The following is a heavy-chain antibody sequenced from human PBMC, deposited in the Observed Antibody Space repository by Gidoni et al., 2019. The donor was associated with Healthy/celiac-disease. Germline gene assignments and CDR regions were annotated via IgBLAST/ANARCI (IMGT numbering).Heavy chain of an antibody. Sequence: QVQLQESAPGLVKPAETLSLTCTVSCGSISSYSWSWILQPPGKGLAWIGDINYRGSTNYSTSIKSRVTISVDTSKNQVALKLSSVTAADTAVYYCVLGIAAAGGVFDIWGQGTMVTVSS. CDR2: INYRGST. V-gene: IGHV4-59*08. CDR3: VLGIAAAGGVFDI. D-gene: IGHD6-13*01. J-gene: IGHJ3*02. CDR1: CGSISSYS.